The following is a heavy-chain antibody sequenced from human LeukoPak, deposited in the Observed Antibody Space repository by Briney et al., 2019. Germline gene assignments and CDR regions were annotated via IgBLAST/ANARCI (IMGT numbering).Heavy chain of an antibody. J-gene: IGHJ3*02. CDR1: GGSISSYY. CDR3: ARGLNYYDSSGYPWAFDI. V-gene: IGHV4-59*06. D-gene: IGHD3-22*01. CDR2: IYYSGST. Sequence: SETLSLTCTVSGGSISSYYWSWIRQHPGKGLEWTGYIYYSGSTYYNPSLKSRVTISVDTSKNQFSLKLSSVTAADTAVYYCARGLNYYDSSGYPWAFDIWGQGTMVTVSS.